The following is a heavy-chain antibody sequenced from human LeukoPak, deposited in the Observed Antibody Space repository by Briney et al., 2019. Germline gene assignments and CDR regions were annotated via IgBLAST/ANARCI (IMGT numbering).Heavy chain of an antibody. J-gene: IGHJ4*02. CDR2: IYYTGST. CDR3: ARTRYSSGWYADY. Sequence: KASETLSLTCTVSGGSISSYYWSWIRQPPGKGLEWIGSIYYTGSTYYNPSLKSRVTISVDTSKNQFSLKLSSVTAADTAVYYCARTRYSSGWYADYWGQGTLVTVSS. D-gene: IGHD6-19*01. CDR1: GGSISSYY. V-gene: IGHV4-59*05.